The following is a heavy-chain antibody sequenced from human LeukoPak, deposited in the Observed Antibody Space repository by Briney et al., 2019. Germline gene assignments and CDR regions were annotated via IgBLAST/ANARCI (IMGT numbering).Heavy chain of an antibody. J-gene: IGHJ4*02. CDR3: VRDVSGSSYGDY. V-gene: IGHV3-7*01. Sequence: PGGSLRLSCAASGFTFSSYWMNWVRQAPGKGLEWLANIRQDGNEKHYVDPVKGRFTMSRDNAKNSLYLQMNSLRAEDTAVYYCVRDVSGSSYGDYWGQGTLVTVSS. CDR2: IRQDGNEK. D-gene: IGHD5-18*01. CDR1: GFTFSSYW.